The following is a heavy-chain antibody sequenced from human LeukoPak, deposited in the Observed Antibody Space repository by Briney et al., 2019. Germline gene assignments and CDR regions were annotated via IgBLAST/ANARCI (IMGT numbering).Heavy chain of an antibody. Sequence: ASVKVSCKVSGYTLTELSMYWVRQAPGKGLEWMGGFDPEDGETIYAQKFQGRVTMTEDTSTDTAYMELSSLRSEDTAVYWCRATKVWDNAFDIWGQGTMVTVSS. J-gene: IGHJ3*02. CDR1: GYTLTELS. CDR2: FDPEDGET. D-gene: IGHD5-12*01. CDR3: RATKVWDNAFDI. V-gene: IGHV1-24*01.